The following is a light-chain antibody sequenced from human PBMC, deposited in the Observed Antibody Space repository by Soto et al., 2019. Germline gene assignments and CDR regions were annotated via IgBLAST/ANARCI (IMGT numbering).Light chain of an antibody. J-gene: IGLJ2*01. Sequence: QSALTQPPSASRSPGQSVTISCTGTPSDVGASNYVSWYQQQPGKAPKLMISAVSKRPSGVPDRFAGSKSGNTASLTVSGLQAEDDADYYCSSSAGTKNMVFGAGTKLTVL. CDR3: SSSAGTKNMV. V-gene: IGLV2-8*02. CDR1: PSDVGASNY. CDR2: AVS.